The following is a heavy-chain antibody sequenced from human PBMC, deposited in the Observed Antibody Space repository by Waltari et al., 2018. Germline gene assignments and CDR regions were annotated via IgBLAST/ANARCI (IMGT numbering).Heavy chain of an antibody. V-gene: IGHV1-18*01. CDR1: GYPFISYG. CDR3: ARDESSLLAP. Sequence: QVQLVQSGGEVKKPGASVKVSCKSSGYPFISYGVSWVRQAPGQGLEWMAWISAYTGDTKYSPKLLGRVTLTTDTSMSTAYMGLRGLRSDDTAVYYCARDESSLLAPWGQGTLVTVSS. J-gene: IGHJ5*02. D-gene: IGHD6-6*01. CDR2: ISAYTGDT.